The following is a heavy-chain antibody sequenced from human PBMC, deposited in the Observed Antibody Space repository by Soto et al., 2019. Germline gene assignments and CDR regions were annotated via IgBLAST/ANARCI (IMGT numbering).Heavy chain of an antibody. CDR3: TRDPTYYYFWSGYPDYYYGMDV. V-gene: IGHV3-49*04. Sequence: PGGSLRLSCTASGFTFGDYAMSWVRQAPGKGLEWVGFIRSKAYGGTTEYAASVKGRFTISRDDSKSIAYLQMNSLKTEDTAVYYCTRDPTYYYFWSGYPDYYYGMDVWGQGTTVPVS. CDR2: IRSKAYGGTT. J-gene: IGHJ6*02. CDR1: GFTFGDYA. D-gene: IGHD3-3*01.